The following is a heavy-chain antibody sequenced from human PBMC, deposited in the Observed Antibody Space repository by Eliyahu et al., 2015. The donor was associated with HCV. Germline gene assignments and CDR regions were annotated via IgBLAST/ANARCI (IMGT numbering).Heavy chain of an antibody. CDR3: ARDVSLQWFGEFRGPHWFDP. V-gene: IGHV4-59*01. CDR2: SYYSGIT. Sequence: QVQLQESGPGLVKSSXTLSLTCTVSGGSISSYYWSXIRQPPGKGLEWVGYSYYSGITKYNPPLKSRVTISVDTSKNQFSLKLSSVTAADTAVYYCARDVSLQWFGEFRGPHWFDPWGQGTLVTVSS. D-gene: IGHD3-10*01. J-gene: IGHJ5*02. CDR1: GGSISSYY.